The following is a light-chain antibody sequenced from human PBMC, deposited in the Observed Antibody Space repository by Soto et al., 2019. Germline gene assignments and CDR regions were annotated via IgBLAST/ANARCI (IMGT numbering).Light chain of an antibody. CDR3: QQSYSTLWT. CDR2: ATS. V-gene: IGKV1-39*01. CDR1: QRITTY. Sequence: DNQMPQSPSSLSASVGDRVTITCRASQRITTYLNWYQQKPGKAPNLLITATSTLQSEVTSRFSGSGSGTDFTLTISSLQPEDVATYYCQQSYSTLWTFGQGTWVEIK. J-gene: IGKJ1*01.